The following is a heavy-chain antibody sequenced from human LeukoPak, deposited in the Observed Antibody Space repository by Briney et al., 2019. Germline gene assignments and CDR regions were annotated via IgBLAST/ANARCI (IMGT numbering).Heavy chain of an antibody. D-gene: IGHD6-19*01. CDR3: ARDTIAVAGMDLDY. J-gene: IGHJ4*02. CDR2: INPNSGGT. Sequence: ASVKVSCKASGYTFTGYYMHWVRQAPGQGLEWMGRINPNSGGTNYAQKFQGRVTMTRDTSISTAYMELSRLRSDDTAVYYCARDTIAVAGMDLDYWGQGTLVTVSS. CDR1: GYTFTGYY. V-gene: IGHV1-2*02.